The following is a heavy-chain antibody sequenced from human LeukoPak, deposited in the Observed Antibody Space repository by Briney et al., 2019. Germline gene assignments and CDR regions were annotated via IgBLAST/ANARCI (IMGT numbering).Heavy chain of an antibody. CDR1: GYTLRNHA. D-gene: IGHD1/OR15-1a*01. CDR3: GRSAYGWSEQFDF. Sequence: GGSLRLSCAPSGYTLRNHATSCVRHAPGKGLEWVSAIGASGGRTAHEYSVRGRFIISRDNCKNTLFMQMNHLRAEDTAVYFCGRSAYGWSEQFDFWGQGTLVTVSS. CDR2: IGASGGRT. V-gene: IGHV3-23*01. J-gene: IGHJ4*02.